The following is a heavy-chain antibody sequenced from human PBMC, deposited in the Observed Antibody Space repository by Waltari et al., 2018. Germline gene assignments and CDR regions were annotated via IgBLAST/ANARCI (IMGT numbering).Heavy chain of an antibody. CDR1: GGTFSSYA. V-gene: IGHV1-69*01. J-gene: IGHJ3*02. CDR2: IIPIFGTA. D-gene: IGHD3-3*01. Sequence: QVQLVQSGAEVKKPGSSVKVSCKASGGTFSSYAISWVRQAPGQGLEWMGGIIPIFGTANNAQKFQGRVTITADESTSTAYMELSSLRAEDTAVYYCASPGITIFGVVPEAAFDIWGQGTMVTVSS. CDR3: ASPGITIFGVVPEAAFDI.